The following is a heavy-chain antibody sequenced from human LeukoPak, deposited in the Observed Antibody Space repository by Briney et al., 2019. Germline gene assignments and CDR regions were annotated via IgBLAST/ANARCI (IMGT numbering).Heavy chain of an antibody. CDR1: GFTFSSYS. CDR3: AREGHCSTTSCALDAIEI. CDR2: ISSSGTI. Sequence: SGGSLRLSCAASGFTFSSYSMNWFRQAPGKGLEWVSYISSSGTIYYADSVKGRFTISRDNAKNSLSLQMNSLRAEDTAVYYCAREGHCSTTSCALDAIEIWGQGTLVTVSS. D-gene: IGHD2-2*01. V-gene: IGHV3-48*01. J-gene: IGHJ3*02.